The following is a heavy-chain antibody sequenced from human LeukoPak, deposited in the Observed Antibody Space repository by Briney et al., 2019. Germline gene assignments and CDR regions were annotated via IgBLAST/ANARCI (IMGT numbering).Heavy chain of an antibody. CDR2: IWYDGSNK. V-gene: IGHV3-33*01. Sequence: GRSLRLSCAASGFTFSSYGMHWVRQAPGKGLEWVAVIWYDGSNKYYADSVKGRLTISRDNSKNTLYLQMNSLRAEDTAVYYCAREAISRSWSYYFDYWGQGTLVTVSS. CDR3: AREAISRSWSYYFDY. J-gene: IGHJ4*02. CDR1: GFTFSSYG. D-gene: IGHD6-13*01.